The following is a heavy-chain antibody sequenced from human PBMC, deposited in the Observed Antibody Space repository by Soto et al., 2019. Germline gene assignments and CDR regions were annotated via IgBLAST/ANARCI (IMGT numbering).Heavy chain of an antibody. CDR3: ARRYSSGLDY. J-gene: IGHJ4*02. CDR2: IYYSGST. CDR1: GGSINSYY. D-gene: IGHD6-19*01. V-gene: IGHV4-59*08. Sequence: SETLSLTCTVSGGSINSYYWSWIRQPPGKGLEWIGYIYYSGSTKYNPSLKSRVTISVDTSKNQFSLNLSSVTAADTAVYYCARRYSSGLDYWGQGTLVTVSS.